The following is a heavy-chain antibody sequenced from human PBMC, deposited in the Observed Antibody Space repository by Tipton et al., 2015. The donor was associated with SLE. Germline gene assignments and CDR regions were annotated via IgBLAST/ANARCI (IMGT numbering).Heavy chain of an antibody. CDR1: GYSFTNYW. CDR3: ARLNGDFDAFDM. V-gene: IGHV5-51*03. Sequence: QLVQSGAEVKKPGESLKISCKGFGYSFTNYWIGWVRQMSGKGLEWMGIIYPGDSDTRYSPSLQGQVTFSADKSTSTAYLRWSSLKASDTAMYYCARLNGDFDAFDMWGQGTQVTVSS. CDR2: IYPGDSDT. J-gene: IGHJ3*02. D-gene: IGHD4-17*01.